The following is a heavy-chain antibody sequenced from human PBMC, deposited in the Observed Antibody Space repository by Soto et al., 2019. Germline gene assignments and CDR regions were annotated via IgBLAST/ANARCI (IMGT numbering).Heavy chain of an antibody. CDR2: TYYRSKWYN. Sequence: PSQTLSLTCAISGDSVSSNSAAWNWIRQSPSRGLEWLGRTYYRSKWYNDYAVSVKSRITINPDTSKNQFSLQLNSVTPEDTAVYYCASSNLELRHRDDAFDIWGQGTMVTVSS. CDR1: GDSVSSNSAA. V-gene: IGHV6-1*01. D-gene: IGHD1-7*01. J-gene: IGHJ3*02. CDR3: ASSNLELRHRDDAFDI.